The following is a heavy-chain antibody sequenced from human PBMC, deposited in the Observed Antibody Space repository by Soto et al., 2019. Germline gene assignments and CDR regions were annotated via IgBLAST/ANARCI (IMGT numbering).Heavy chain of an antibody. Sequence: ASVKVSCKASGYTFTSFAMHWVRQAPGQRLEWMGWINAGNGNTKYSQKFQGRVTMTRDTSASTVYMDLSSLRFEDTAVYYCARDRGDMLLRYTGAFDICGQGTMVTVSS. CDR2: INAGNGNT. CDR1: GYTFTSFA. D-gene: IGHD1-1*01. V-gene: IGHV1-3*01. CDR3: ARDRGDMLLRYTGAFDI. J-gene: IGHJ3*02.